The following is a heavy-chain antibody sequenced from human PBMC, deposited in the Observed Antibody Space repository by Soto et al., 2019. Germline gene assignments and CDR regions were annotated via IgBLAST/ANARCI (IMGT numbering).Heavy chain of an antibody. Sequence: SETLSLTCAVYGGSFSGYYWSWIRQPPGKGLEWIGEINHSGSTNYNPSLKSRVTISVDTSKNQFSLKLSSVTAADTAVYYCARGYSGYDFWSGYPKYFDYWGQGTLVTVSS. CDR1: GGSFSGYY. D-gene: IGHD3-3*01. V-gene: IGHV4-34*01. CDR2: INHSGST. J-gene: IGHJ4*02. CDR3: ARGYSGYDFWSGYPKYFDY.